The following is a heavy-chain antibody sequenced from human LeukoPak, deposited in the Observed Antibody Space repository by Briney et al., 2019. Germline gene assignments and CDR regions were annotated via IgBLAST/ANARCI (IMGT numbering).Heavy chain of an antibody. CDR2: IYYSGST. CDR3: ARMRVWLDP. J-gene: IGHJ5*02. Sequence: PSETLSLTCTVSGGSISSHYWSWIRQPPGKGLEWIGYIYYSGSTNYNPSLKSRVTISVDTSKNQCSLKLSSVTSADTAVYYCARMRVWLDPWGQGTLVTVSS. CDR1: GGSISSHY. V-gene: IGHV4-59*11.